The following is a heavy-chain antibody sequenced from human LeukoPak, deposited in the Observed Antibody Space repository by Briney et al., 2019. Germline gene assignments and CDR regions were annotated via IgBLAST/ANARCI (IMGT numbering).Heavy chain of an antibody. CDR1: GFTVSSNY. V-gene: IGHV3-66*01. CDR3: ARKPSLDY. Sequence: SGGSLRLSCAASGFTVSSNYMNWVRQAPGKGLQWVSVIYSGGSTYYTDSVKGRFTISRDSSKNTVYLQMNSLRVEDTAVYYCARKPSLDYWGQGTLVTVSS. CDR2: IYSGGST. J-gene: IGHJ4*02.